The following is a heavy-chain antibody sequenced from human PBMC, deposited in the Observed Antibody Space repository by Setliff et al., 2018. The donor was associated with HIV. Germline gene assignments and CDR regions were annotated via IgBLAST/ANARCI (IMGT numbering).Heavy chain of an antibody. CDR1: GFTFSSYS. Sequence: GGSLRLSCAASGFTFSSYSMNWVRQAPGKGLEWLCFISWNSGGILYADSVKGRFTISRDNAKNSLYLQINSLRVEDTALYYCAKDTLPASARGSSMDVWGKGTTVTVSS. CDR3: AKDTLPASARGSSMDV. CDR2: ISWNSGGI. V-gene: IGHV3-9*01. J-gene: IGHJ6*03.